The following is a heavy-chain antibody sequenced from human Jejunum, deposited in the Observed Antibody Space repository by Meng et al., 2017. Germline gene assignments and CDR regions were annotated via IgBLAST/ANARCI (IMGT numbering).Heavy chain of an antibody. J-gene: IGHJ4*02. D-gene: IGHD2-15*01. CDR2: IYSGGST. CDR3: ARQLNVWDSAGTYGGDFDF. CDR1: GFSMSHMGYH. V-gene: IGHV4-39*01. Sequence: QLQLQESGPGLVKPSETLSLTCSVSGFSMSHMGYHWGWIRQTPGKGLEWIGSIYSGGSTQYNPSLKSRVTVSLDTSKKQFSLHLNSLTAADTAVYFCARQLNVWDSAGTYGGDFDFWGQGTLVTVSS.